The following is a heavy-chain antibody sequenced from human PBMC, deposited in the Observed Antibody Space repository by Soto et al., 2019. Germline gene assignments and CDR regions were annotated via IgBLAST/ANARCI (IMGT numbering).Heavy chain of an antibody. CDR2: INHAGST. CDR3: AREVVSPTNWFDP. V-gene: IGHV4-34*01. D-gene: IGHD2-21*02. CDR1: GESFNAYY. J-gene: IGHJ5*02. Sequence: QVQLHQWGAGLVKPSETLSLTCAVYGESFNAYYWSWIRQPPGKGLEWIGKINHAGSTNYNPSLKSRVTMSVGASKHQFSLNLTSVTAADTAVYYCAREVVSPTNWFDPWGQGTLVTVSS.